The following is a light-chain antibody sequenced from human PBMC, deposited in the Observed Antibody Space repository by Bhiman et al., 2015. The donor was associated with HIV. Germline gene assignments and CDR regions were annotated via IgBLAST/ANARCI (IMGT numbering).Light chain of an antibody. J-gene: IGLJ2*01. CDR2: QDT. CDR3: QAWDNSAVL. CDR1: KLGQTY. V-gene: IGLV3-1*01. Sequence: YELTQPPSVSVSPGQTASITCSGDKLGQTYASWYQGKPGQSPILVIYQDTKRPSGIPERFSGSISGNTATLTISGTQPLDEADYYCQAWDNSAVLFGGGTKLAVL.